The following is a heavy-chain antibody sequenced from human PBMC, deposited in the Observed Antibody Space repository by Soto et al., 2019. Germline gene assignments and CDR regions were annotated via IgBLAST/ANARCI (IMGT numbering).Heavy chain of an antibody. CDR3: ARYVAALDY. CDR2: MSDSGSTI. Sequence: GGSLRLSCAASGFTFSDYYMSWIRQAPGKGLEWLSYMSDSGSTIYYADSVRGRFTISRDSAKNSLYLEMNNLSVEDSAMYYCARYVAALDYWGRGTLVTVSS. J-gene: IGHJ4*02. V-gene: IGHV3-11*01. D-gene: IGHD6-13*01. CDR1: GFTFSDYY.